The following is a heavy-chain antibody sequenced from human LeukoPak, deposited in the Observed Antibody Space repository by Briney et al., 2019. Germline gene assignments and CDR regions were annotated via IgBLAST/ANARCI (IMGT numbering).Heavy chain of an antibody. CDR3: ARRWGYWEAFDY. CDR2: IYPGDSDT. CDR1: GYSFTNNW. J-gene: IGHJ4*02. Sequence: SGESLKISCKGSGYSFTNNWIAWVRQMPGKGRQWMGSIYPGDSDTRYSPSFQGQVTISTDKSINTAYLQWSSLKASDTAMYYCARRWGYWEAFDYWGQGTLVTVSS. V-gene: IGHV5-51*01. D-gene: IGHD3-22*01.